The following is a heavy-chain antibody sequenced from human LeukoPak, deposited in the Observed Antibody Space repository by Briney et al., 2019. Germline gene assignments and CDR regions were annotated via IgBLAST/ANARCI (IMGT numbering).Heavy chain of an antibody. D-gene: IGHD3-22*01. CDR3: ARGRGYYDSSGYYYPP. J-gene: IGHJ5*02. Sequence: ASVKVSCKASGYTFTSYDTNWVRQATGQGLEWMGWMNPNSGNTGYAQKFQGRVTMTRNTSISTAYMELSSLRSEDTAVYYCARGRGYYDSSGYYYPPWGQGTLVTVSS. CDR1: GYTFTSYD. V-gene: IGHV1-8*01. CDR2: MNPNSGNT.